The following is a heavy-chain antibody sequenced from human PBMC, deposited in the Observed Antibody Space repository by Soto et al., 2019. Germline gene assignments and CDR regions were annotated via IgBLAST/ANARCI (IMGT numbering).Heavy chain of an antibody. CDR1: GFIFSDYA. CDR3: VREASSSGLHLDH. CDR2: ISGSGSST. D-gene: IGHD6-6*01. J-gene: IGHJ4*02. V-gene: IGHV3-23*01. Sequence: GGSLRLSCAASGFIFSDYAMSWVRQSPGKGLEWVSFISGSGSSTYYADSVKGRFTISRGNSKNTLYLQMNSLRAEDAAVYYCVREASSSGLHLDHWGRGTLVTVSS.